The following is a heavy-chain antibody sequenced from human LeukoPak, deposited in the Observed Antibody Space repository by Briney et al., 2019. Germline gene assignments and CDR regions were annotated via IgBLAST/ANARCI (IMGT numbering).Heavy chain of an antibody. CDR2: LNWNGGNT. V-gene: IGHV3-20*04. Sequence: GGSLRLSCAASGFTFDDYGMSWVRQAPGKGLEWVSGLNWNGGNTGYADSVKGRFTISRDNAKNSLYLQMNSLRAEDTALYYCARDRGYSSSWYPRSGYFDLWGRGTLVTVSS. J-gene: IGHJ2*01. D-gene: IGHD6-13*01. CDR1: GFTFDDYG. CDR3: ARDRGYSSSWYPRSGYFDL.